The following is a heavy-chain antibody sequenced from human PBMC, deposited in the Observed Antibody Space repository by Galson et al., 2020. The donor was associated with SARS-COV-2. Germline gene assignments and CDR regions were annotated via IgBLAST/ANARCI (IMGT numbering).Heavy chain of an antibody. V-gene: IGHV3-30*18. Sequence: GESLKISCAASGFTFSSYGMHWVRQAPDKGLEWVAVISYDGSNIYYADSVKGRFTISRDNSKNTLYQQMNSLRAEDTAVYYCAKELLNIDYASSVPGGQGTLFTVAS. D-gene: IGHD3-22*01. CDR1: GFTFSSYG. CDR3: AKELLNIDYASSVP. CDR2: ISYDGSNI. J-gene: IGHJ4*02.